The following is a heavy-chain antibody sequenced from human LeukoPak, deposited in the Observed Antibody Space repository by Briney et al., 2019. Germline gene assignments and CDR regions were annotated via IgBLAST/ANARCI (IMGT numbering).Heavy chain of an antibody. D-gene: IGHD3-22*01. CDR2: ISYDGSNK. V-gene: IGHV3-30-3*01. CDR3: ARDAADYYDFGYFDY. Sequence: GGSLRLSCAASGFTFSSYAMHWVRQAPGKGLEWVAVISYDGSNKYYADSVKGRFTISRDNSKNTLYLQMNSLRAEDTAVYYCARDAADYYDFGYFDYWGQGALVTVSS. J-gene: IGHJ4*02. CDR1: GFTFSSYA.